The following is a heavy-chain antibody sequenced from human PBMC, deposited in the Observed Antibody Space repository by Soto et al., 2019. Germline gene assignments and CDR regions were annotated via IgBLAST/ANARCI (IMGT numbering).Heavy chain of an antibody. CDR3: AKDRICSSTSCYGGAFDI. CDR2: ISGSGGST. V-gene: IGHV3-23*01. J-gene: IGHJ3*02. Sequence: GGSLRLSCAASGFTFSSYAMSWVRQAPGKGLEWVSAISGSGGSTYYADSVKGRFTISRDNSKNTLYLQMNSLRAEDTAVYYCAKDRICSSTSCYGGAFDIWGQGTMVTVSS. CDR1: GFTFSSYA. D-gene: IGHD2-2*01.